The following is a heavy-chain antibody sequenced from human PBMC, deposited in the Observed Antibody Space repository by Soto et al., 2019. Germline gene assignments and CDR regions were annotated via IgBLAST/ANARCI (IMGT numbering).Heavy chain of an antibody. V-gene: IGHV3-21*01. J-gene: IGHJ3*02. D-gene: IGHD6-19*01. CDR1: GFTFSSYS. Sequence: GGSLRLSCAASGFTFSSYSMNWVRQAPGKGLEWVSSISSSGRYIYYADSVKGRFTISRDSAKSSLYLQMNSLRAEDTAIYYWAKTLRAVAGLDSFDIWGQGTMVTVSS. CDR2: ISSSGRYI. CDR3: AKTLRAVAGLDSFDI.